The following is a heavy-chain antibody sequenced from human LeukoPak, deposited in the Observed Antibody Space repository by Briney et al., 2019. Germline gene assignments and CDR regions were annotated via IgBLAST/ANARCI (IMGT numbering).Heavy chain of an antibody. CDR2: VSPDGRST. CDR1: GFIFNNYW. D-gene: IGHD2-8*02. CDR3: AKVDGTGNSVFDY. J-gene: IGHJ4*02. V-gene: IGHV3-74*01. Sequence: GGSLRLSCSASGFIFNNYWMHWVRQAPGKGLVWISRVSPDGRSTNYADSVKGRFTISRYNAKNTLYLQMNSLSAEDTAIYYCAKVDGTGNSVFDYWGQGTLVPVSS.